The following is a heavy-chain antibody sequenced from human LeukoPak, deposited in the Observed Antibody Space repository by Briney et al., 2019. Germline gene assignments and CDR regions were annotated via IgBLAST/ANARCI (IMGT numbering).Heavy chain of an antibody. D-gene: IGHD2-15*01. CDR1: GFTFSSYT. CDR3: ARYSYKHDC. J-gene: IGHJ4*02. CDR2: MKEDGSQE. V-gene: IGHV3-7*01. Sequence: GSLRLSCAASGFTFSSYTINWVRQTPGKGLEWVANMKEDGSQETYVDSVKGRFTISRDNAKNSLYLQMNNVRAEDTAVYYCARYSYKHDCWGQGTLVTVSS.